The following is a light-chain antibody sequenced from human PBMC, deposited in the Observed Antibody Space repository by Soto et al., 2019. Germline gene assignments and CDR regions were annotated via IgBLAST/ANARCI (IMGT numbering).Light chain of an antibody. V-gene: IGLV1-40*01. CDR3: SSYTTVPSPQWV. Sequence: QSVLTQPPSVSGAPGQRVTISCTGSSSNIGAGYDVHWYQHLPGTAPKLLIYANTNRPSGVPDRFSGSKSGTSASLAITGLQADDEGDYYCSSYTTVPSPQWVFAGGTQLTVL. CDR2: ANT. CDR1: SSNIGAGYD. J-gene: IGLJ3*02.